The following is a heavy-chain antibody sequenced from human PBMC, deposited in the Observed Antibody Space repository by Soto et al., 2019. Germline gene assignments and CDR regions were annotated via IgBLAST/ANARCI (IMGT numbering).Heavy chain of an antibody. V-gene: IGHV3-30*03. CDR2: TSNDGSGR. D-gene: IGHD6-6*01. CDR1: GFIFSNNG. CDR3: TVVDVADSALDH. Sequence: VGSLRLSCAVSGFIFSNNGMHWVRQTPGKGLEWVAFTSNDGSGRFYADAVKGQFTFSRDSSKNTLLLHMSNLRPDDGAMYYYTVVDVADSALDHWGQGTLVTVSS. J-gene: IGHJ4*02.